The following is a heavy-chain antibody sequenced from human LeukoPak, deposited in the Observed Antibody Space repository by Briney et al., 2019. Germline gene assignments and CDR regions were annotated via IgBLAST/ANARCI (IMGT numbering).Heavy chain of an antibody. J-gene: IGHJ4*02. CDR1: GGSISSGGYS. V-gene: IGHV4-30-2*01. CDR2: IYHTGST. Sequence: SETLSLTCAVSGGSISSGGYSWSWIRQPPGKGLEWIGYIYHTGSTYYNPSLKSRVTISVDRSKNQFSLKLSSVTAADTAVYYCARAWFGQFQYYFDYWGQGTLVTASS. CDR3: ARAWFGQFQYYFDY. D-gene: IGHD3-10*01.